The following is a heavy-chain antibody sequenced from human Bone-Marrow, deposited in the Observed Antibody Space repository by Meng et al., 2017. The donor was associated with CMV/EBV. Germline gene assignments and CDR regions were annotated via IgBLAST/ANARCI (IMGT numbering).Heavy chain of an antibody. D-gene: IGHD2-15*01. Sequence: GESLKISCAASGFTFSSYGMHWVRQAPGKGLEWVAFIRYDGSNKYYADSVKGRFTISRDNSKNTLYLQMNSLRAEDTAVYYCAPHCSGGSCYADYWGKGTLVTVSS. CDR3: APHCSGGSCYADY. V-gene: IGHV3-30*02. CDR1: GFTFSSYG. CDR2: IRYDGSNK. J-gene: IGHJ4*02.